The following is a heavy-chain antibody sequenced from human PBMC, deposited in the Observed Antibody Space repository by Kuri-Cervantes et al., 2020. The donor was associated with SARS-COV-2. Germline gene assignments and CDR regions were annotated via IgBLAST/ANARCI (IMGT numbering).Heavy chain of an antibody. CDR1: GCTFSSYG. J-gene: IGHJ6*02. Sequence: GESLKISCAASGCTFSSYGMHWVRQAPGKGLEWVAVISYDGSNKYYADSVKGRFTISRDNSKTTLYLQMNSLRAEDTAVYYCAKAGEYCSSTSCGEGYYYYGMDVWGQGTTVTVSS. V-gene: IGHV3-30*18. CDR3: AKAGEYCSSTSCGEGYYYYGMDV. D-gene: IGHD2-2*01. CDR2: ISYDGSNK.